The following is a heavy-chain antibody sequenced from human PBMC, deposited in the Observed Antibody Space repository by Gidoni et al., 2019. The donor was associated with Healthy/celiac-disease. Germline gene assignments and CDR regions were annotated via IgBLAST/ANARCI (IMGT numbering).Heavy chain of an antibody. CDR2: IFSNDEK. J-gene: IGHJ4*02. V-gene: IGHV2-26*01. D-gene: IGHD5-12*01. CDR1: WFPLSKTRMG. CDR3: ARIQGFSAYEFLNFDY. Sequence: QVTLTESGPELVKPTETLPLTCTVSWFPLSKTRMGVSWIRQPPGKDLEWLAHIFSNDEKSYSTSLKSRLTISKDTCNSQVVLTMTNMDPVDTATYYCARIQGFSAYEFLNFDYWGQGTLVTVSS.